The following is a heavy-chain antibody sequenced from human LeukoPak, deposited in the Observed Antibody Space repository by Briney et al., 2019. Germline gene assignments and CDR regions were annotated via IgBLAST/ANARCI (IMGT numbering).Heavy chain of an antibody. Sequence: GGSLRLSCAASGFTFSSYSMNWVRQAPGKGLEWVSYISSSSSTIYYADSVKGRFTISRDNAKNSLYLQMNSLRAEDTAVYYCARDPGSYAPQGGAFDIWGQGTMVTVSS. V-gene: IGHV3-48*04. CDR3: ARDPGSYAPQGGAFDI. J-gene: IGHJ3*02. CDR1: GFTFSSYS. CDR2: ISSSSSTI. D-gene: IGHD2-2*01.